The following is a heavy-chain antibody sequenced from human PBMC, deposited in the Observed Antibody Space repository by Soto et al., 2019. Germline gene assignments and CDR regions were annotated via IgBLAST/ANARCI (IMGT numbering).Heavy chain of an antibody. CDR3: DRELAGNNVDTATEFDY. CDR2: INAGNGNT. J-gene: IGHJ4*02. CDR1: GYTFTSYA. V-gene: IGHV1-3*01. Sequence: GASVKVSCKASGYTFTSYAMHWVRQAPGQRLEWMGWINAGNGNTKYSQKFQGRVTITRDTSASTAYMELSSLRSKDTDMYYYDRELAGNNVDTATEFDYWGQGTLVTVSS. D-gene: IGHD5-18*01.